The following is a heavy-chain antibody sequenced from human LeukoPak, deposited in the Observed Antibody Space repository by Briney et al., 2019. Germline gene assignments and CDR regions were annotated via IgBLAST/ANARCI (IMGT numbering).Heavy chain of an antibody. J-gene: IGHJ3*02. CDR1: GFTFDDYA. CDR2: ISWNSGDI. CDR3: AKDIRIIPCDAFDI. V-gene: IGHV3-9*01. Sequence: GGSLRLSCAASGFTFDDYAMHWVRQAPGKGLEWVSGISWNSGDIGYADSVKGRFTISRDNAKNSLSLQMNSLRAEDTALYYCAKDIRIIPCDAFDIWGQGTMVTVSS. D-gene: IGHD2-15*01.